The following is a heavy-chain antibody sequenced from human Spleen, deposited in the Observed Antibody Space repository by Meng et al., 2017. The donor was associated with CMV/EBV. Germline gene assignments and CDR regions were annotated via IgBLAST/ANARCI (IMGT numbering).Heavy chain of an antibody. V-gene: IGHV3-9*01. CDR3: AKEGYSSSWLHFDY. CDR1: GFTFDDYA. D-gene: IGHD6-13*01. J-gene: IGHJ4*02. Sequence: GGSLRLSCAASGFTFDDYAMHWVRQAPGKGLEWVSGISWNSGSIGYADSVKGRFTISRDNSKNTLYLQMNSLRAEDTAVYYCAKEGYSSSWLHFDYWGQGTLVTVSS. CDR2: ISWNSGSI.